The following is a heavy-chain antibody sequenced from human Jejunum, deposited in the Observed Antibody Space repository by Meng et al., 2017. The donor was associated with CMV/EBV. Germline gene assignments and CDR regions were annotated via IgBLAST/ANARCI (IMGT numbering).Heavy chain of an antibody. J-gene: IGHJ5*02. D-gene: IGHD3-22*01. CDR2: IYSLGGT. Sequence: SDYQGGWVRQPPGKGLEWIGSIYSLGGTLDNPALKGRVAMSVDTSRNQFSLKVHSVTAADTAVYYCVRDQATMITDAGLDYLRLDPWGQGTLVTVSS. CDR3: VRDQATMITDAGLDYLRLDP. V-gene: IGHV4-38-2*02. CDR1: SDYQ.